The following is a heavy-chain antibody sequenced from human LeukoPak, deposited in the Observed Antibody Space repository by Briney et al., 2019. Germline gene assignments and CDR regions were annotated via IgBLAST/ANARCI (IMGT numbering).Heavy chain of an antibody. CDR3: ARSPEYSSSGIYYYYMDV. J-gene: IGHJ6*03. D-gene: IGHD6-6*01. CDR1: GGSFSGYY. CDR2: INHSGST. V-gene: IGHV4-34*01. Sequence: SETLSLTCAVYGGSFSGYYWSWSRQPPGKGLEWVGEINHSGSTNYNPSLKSRVIISVDTSKNQFSLKLSSVTAADTAVYYCARSPEYSSSGIYYYYMDVWGKGTTVTVSS.